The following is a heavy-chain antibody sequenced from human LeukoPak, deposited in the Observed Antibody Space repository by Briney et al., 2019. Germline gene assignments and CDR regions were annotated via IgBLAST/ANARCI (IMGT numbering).Heavy chain of an antibody. J-gene: IGHJ4*02. V-gene: IGHV4-34*01. CDR1: GGSFSGYY. D-gene: IGHD3-10*01. Sequence: PSETLSLTCAVYGGSFSGYYWSWIRQPPGKGLEWIGEINHSGSTNYNPSLKSRVTISVDTSKNQFSLKLSSVTAADTAVYYCARGHRAPFARPFDYWGQGTLVTVSS. CDR2: INHSGST. CDR3: ARGHRAPFARPFDY.